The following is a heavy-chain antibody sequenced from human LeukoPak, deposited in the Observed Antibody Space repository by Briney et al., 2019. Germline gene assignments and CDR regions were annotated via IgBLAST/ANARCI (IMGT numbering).Heavy chain of an antibody. Sequence: PGGSLRLSCAASGFTLSSYSMNWVRQAPGKGLEWVSYISSSSTTIYSADSVKGRFTISRDNAKNSLYLQMNSLRAEDTAVYYCARGDYYYYYMDVWGKGTTVTVSS. CDR2: ISSSSTTI. CDR3: ARGDYYYYYMDV. V-gene: IGHV3-48*01. CDR1: GFTLSSYS. J-gene: IGHJ6*03.